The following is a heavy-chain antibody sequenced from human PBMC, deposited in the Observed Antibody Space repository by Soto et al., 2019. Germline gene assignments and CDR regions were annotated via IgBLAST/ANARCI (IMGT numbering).Heavy chain of an antibody. CDR2: ISYDGSNK. D-gene: IGHD6-19*01. CDR3: ARDSVVAGTGWYFAL. J-gene: IGHJ2*01. Sequence: QVQLVESGGGVVQPGRSLRLSCAASGFTFSSYAMHWVRQAPGKGLEWVAVISYDGSNKYYADSVKGRFTISRDNSKNTLYLQMNSLRAEDTGVYYCARDSVVAGTGWYFALWGRGTLVTVSS. CDR1: GFTFSSYA. V-gene: IGHV3-30-3*01.